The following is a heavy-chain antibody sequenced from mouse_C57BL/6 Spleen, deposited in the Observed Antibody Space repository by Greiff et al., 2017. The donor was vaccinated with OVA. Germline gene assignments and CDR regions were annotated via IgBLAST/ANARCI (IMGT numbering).Heavy chain of an antibody. V-gene: IGHV1-82*01. Sequence: QVQLQQSGPELVKPGASVKISCKASGYAFSSSWMNWVKQRPGKGLEWIGRIYPGDGDTNYNGKFKGKATLPADKSSSTAYMQLSSLTSEDSAVYYCARGGLRHYFDYWGKGTTLTVSS. CDR3: ARGGLRHYFDY. CDR2: IYPGDGDT. D-gene: IGHD2-4*01. CDR1: GYAFSSSW. J-gene: IGHJ2*01.